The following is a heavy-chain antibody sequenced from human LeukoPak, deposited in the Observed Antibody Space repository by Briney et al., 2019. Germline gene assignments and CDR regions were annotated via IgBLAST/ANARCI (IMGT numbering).Heavy chain of an antibody. D-gene: IGHD6-13*01. Sequence: ASVKVSCKASGYTFTSYDINWVRQATGQGLEWMGWMNPNSGNTGYAQKFQGRVTMTRNTSISTAYMELSSLRSEDTAVYYCARVIAAAGYYYYYYYYMDVWGKGTTVAVSS. CDR1: GYTFTSYD. CDR3: ARVIAAAGYYYYYYYYMDV. CDR2: MNPNSGNT. J-gene: IGHJ6*03. V-gene: IGHV1-8*01.